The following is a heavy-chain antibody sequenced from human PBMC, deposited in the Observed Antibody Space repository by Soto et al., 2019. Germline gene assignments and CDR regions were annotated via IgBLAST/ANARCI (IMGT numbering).Heavy chain of an antibody. CDR3: ARDRFLEWLLTPSGYYYGMDV. J-gene: IGHJ6*02. D-gene: IGHD3-3*01. CDR2: IYTSGST. CDR1: VGSISSDY. Sequence: PSETLSLTCTVSVGSISSDYWSWIRQPAGKGPEWIGRIYTSGSTNYNPSLKSRVTMSVDTSKNQFSLKLSSVTAADTAVYYCARDRFLEWLLTPSGYYYGMDVWGQGTTVTVSS. V-gene: IGHV4-4*07.